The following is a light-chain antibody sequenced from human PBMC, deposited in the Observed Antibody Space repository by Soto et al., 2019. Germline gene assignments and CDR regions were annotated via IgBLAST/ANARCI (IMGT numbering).Light chain of an antibody. CDR3: QQRSNWPAPT. CDR1: QSVTTY. J-gene: IGKJ4*01. Sequence: IVLTQSPATLSLSPGERATLSCRASQSVTTYLAWYQQKPGQAPRLLIYDASNRAAGIPARFSGSGSGTDFTLTISSLEPGDFAVYYCQQRSNWPAPTFGGGTKVEIK. CDR2: DAS. V-gene: IGKV3-11*01.